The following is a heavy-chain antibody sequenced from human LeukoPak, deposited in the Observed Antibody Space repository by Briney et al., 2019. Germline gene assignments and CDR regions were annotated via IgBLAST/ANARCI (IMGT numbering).Heavy chain of an antibody. J-gene: IGHJ6*02. CDR1: GYTFSNYG. D-gene: IGHD3-9*01. CDR2: ISAYNGNT. Sequence: ASVKVSCKASGYTFSNYGISWVRQAPGQGLEWMGWISAYNGNTNYAQKFQGRVTTTTDTSTSTAYMELRSLRSDDTAVYYCARNHYYDILTGYVTYGMDVWGQGTTVTVSS. CDR3: ARNHYYDILTGYVTYGMDV. V-gene: IGHV1-18*01.